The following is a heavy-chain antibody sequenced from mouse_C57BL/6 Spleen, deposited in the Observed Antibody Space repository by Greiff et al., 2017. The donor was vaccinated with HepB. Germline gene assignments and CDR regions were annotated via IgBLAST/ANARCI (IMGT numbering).Heavy chain of an antibody. D-gene: IGHD2-5*01. Sequence: VQLQQSGAELVRPGASVTLSCKASGYTFTDYEMHWVKQTPVHGLEWIGAIDPETGGTAYNQKFKGKAILTADKSSSTAYMELRSLTSEDSAVYYCTRSEDYSNYDWYFDVWGTGTTVTVSS. J-gene: IGHJ1*03. CDR2: IDPETGGT. CDR1: GYTFTDYE. V-gene: IGHV1-15*01. CDR3: TRSEDYSNYDWYFDV.